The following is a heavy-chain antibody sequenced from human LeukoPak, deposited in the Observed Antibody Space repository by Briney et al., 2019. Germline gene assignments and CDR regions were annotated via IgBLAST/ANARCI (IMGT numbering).Heavy chain of an antibody. CDR1: GYTFTGNH. V-gene: IGHV1-2*02. Sequence: PSASVKVSCKASGYTFTGNHLHWVRQAPGQGLEWMGWINPDSGGTRYAQKFQGRVTMTRDTSTSTAYMELSRLGSDDTAVYFCARHTSTYLDQWGQGALVTVSS. CDR2: INPDSGGT. D-gene: IGHD2-2*01. CDR3: ARHTSTYLDQ. J-gene: IGHJ4*02.